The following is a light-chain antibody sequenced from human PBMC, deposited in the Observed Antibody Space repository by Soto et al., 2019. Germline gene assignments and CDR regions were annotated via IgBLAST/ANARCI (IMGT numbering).Light chain of an antibody. J-gene: IGKJ1*01. CDR1: QGIRNY. V-gene: IGKV1-16*01. CDR2: ATF. CDR3: QQYDTYPRT. Sequence: DIQMTQSPSSLSASVGDRVTITCRASQGIRNYLAWFQQKVGRAPKSLIYATFALQSGVPSRLSGSGSGTNFTLTITSLQPEDFATYYCQQYDTYPRTFGQGTKVEIK.